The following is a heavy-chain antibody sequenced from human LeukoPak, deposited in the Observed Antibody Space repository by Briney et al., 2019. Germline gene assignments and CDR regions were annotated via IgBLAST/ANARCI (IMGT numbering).Heavy chain of an antibody. CDR3: ARDRGSSGYYLFDY. Sequence: GGSLRLSCAASGFPFSSYAMHWVRQAPGKGLEWVAVISYDGSNKYYADSVKGRFTISRDNSKNTLYLQMNSLRAEDTAVYYCARDRGSSGYYLFDYWGQGTLVTVSS. CDR2: ISYDGSNK. D-gene: IGHD3-22*01. CDR1: GFPFSSYA. V-gene: IGHV3-30-3*01. J-gene: IGHJ4*02.